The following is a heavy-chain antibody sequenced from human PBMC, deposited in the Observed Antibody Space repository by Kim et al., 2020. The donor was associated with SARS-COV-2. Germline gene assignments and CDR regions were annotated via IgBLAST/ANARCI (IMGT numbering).Heavy chain of an antibody. CDR2: ISSSSSYI. CDR1: GFTFSSYS. D-gene: IGHD3-16*02. CDR3: ARDFYDYVWGSYRQTSPNDY. J-gene: IGHJ4*02. V-gene: IGHV3-21*01. Sequence: GGSPRLSCAASGFTFSSYSMNWVRQAPGKGLEWVSSISSSSSYIYYADSVKGRFTISRDNAKNSLYLQMNSLRAEDTAVYYCARDFYDYVWGSYRQTSPNDYWGQGTLVTVSS.